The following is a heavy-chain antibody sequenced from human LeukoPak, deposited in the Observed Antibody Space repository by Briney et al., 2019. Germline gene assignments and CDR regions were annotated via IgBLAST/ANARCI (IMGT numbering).Heavy chain of an antibody. J-gene: IGHJ4*02. D-gene: IGHD3-22*01. CDR3: ARTIAYYYDSSGYYLYFDY. Sequence: SETLSLTCTVSGGSISSSSYYWGWIRQPPGKGLEWIGSIYYSGSTYYNPSLKSRVTISVDTSKNQFSLKLSSVTAADTAVYYCARTIAYYYDSSGYYLYFDYWGQGTLVTVSS. CDR1: GGSISSSSYY. CDR2: IYYSGST. V-gene: IGHV4-39*01.